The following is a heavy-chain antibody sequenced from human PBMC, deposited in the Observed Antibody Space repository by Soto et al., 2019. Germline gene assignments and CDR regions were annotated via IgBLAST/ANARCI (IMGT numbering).Heavy chain of an antibody. D-gene: IGHD2-15*01. CDR3: ARDEYCSPRSCYTSIDY. CDR1: GFTFSNYY. CDR2: ITASGTYI. Sequence: EVQLVESGGGLVKPGGSLRLSCAASGFTFSNYYMNWVRQAPGKGLEWVSSITASGTYIYYADSVKGRFTISSDNAKNSLYLQMNSLRAEDTAVYYCARDEYCSPRSCYTSIDYWGQGTLVTVSS. J-gene: IGHJ4*02. V-gene: IGHV3-21*01.